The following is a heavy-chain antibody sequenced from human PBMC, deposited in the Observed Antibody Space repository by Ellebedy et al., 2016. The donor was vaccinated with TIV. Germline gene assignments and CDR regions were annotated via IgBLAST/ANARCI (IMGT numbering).Heavy chain of an antibody. CDR1: GFTFSSYA. J-gene: IGHJ4*02. CDR2: ISGSGGST. CDR3: AKDHSYYGSGSPRRYYFDY. D-gene: IGHD3-10*01. V-gene: IGHV3-23*01. Sequence: GGSLRLSXAASGFTFSSYAMSWVRQAPGKGLEWVSAISGSGGSTYYADSVKGRFTISRDNSKNTLYLQMNSLRAEDTAVYYCAKDHSYYGSGSPRRYYFDYWGQGTLVTVSS.